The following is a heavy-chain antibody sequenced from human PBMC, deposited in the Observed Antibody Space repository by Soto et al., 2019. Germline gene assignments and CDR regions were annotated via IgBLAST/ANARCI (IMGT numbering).Heavy chain of an antibody. V-gene: IGHV1-69*13. J-gene: IGHJ6*02. CDR3: AGRGDYDILTYGMDV. D-gene: IGHD3-9*01. CDR2: IIPIFGTA. Sequence: SVKVSCKASGGTFSSYAISWVRQAPGQGLEWMGGIIPIFGTANYAQKFQGRVTITADESTSTAYMELSSLRSEDTAVYYCAGRGDYDILTYGMDVWGQGTTVTVSS. CDR1: GGTFSSYA.